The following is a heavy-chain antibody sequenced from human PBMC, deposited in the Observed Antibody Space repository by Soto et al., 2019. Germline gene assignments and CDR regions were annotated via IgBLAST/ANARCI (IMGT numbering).Heavy chain of an antibody. D-gene: IGHD6-13*01. CDR1: GYSFTSYW. CDR2: IYPGDSDT. Sequence: PXESLRVSCQGSGYSFTSYWSGWVLQMPGKGLEWMGIIYPGDSDTRYSPSFQGQVTISADKSISTAYLQWSSLKASDTAMYYCARLSPSSWYVDYWGQGTLVTVSS. J-gene: IGHJ4*02. CDR3: ARLSPSSWYVDY. V-gene: IGHV5-51*01.